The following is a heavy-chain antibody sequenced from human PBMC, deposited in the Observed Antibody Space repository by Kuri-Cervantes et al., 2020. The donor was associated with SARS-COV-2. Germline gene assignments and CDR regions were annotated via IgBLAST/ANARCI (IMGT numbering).Heavy chain of an antibody. Sequence: ASVKVSCKASGYTFTSYGISWVRQAPGQGLEWMGWISAYNGNTNYAQKLQGRVTMTTDTSTSTAYMELRSLRSDDTAVYYCARDYDMVQENWFDPWGQGTLVTVSS. CDR2: ISAYNGNT. V-gene: IGHV1-18*01. D-gene: IGHD3-10*01. J-gene: IGHJ5*02. CDR1: GYTFTSYG. CDR3: ARDYDMVQENWFDP.